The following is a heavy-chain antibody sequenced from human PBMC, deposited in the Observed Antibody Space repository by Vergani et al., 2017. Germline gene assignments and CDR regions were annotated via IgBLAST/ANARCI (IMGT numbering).Heavy chain of an antibody. J-gene: IGHJ4*02. CDR2: IHPADSDT. V-gene: IGHV5-51*01. CDR1: GYSFTNYW. CDR3: ARLYGRDSSWSKYLDY. Sequence: EVQLVQSGAEVKKPGESLKISCQISGYSFTNYWIGWVRQMPGKGLEWMGIIHPADSDTRYSPSFQGQVTISVDKSISTAYLQRSSLRASDSAMYYCARLYGRDSSWSKYLDYWGQGTLVTVSS. D-gene: IGHD3-22*01.